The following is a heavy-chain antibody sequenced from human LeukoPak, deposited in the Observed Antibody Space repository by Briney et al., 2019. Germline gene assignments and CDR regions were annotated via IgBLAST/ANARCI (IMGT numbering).Heavy chain of an antibody. D-gene: IGHD6-13*01. Sequence: RASVKVSCKASGYTFTGYHMHWVRQAPGQGLEWMGWINPNSDGTNYAQKFQGRVTMTRDTSISTAYMELSRLRSDDTAVYYCARCAYSSRVVAFDPWGQGTLVTVSS. CDR1: GYTFTGYH. CDR3: ARCAYSSRVVAFDP. CDR2: INPNSDGT. J-gene: IGHJ5*02. V-gene: IGHV1-2*02.